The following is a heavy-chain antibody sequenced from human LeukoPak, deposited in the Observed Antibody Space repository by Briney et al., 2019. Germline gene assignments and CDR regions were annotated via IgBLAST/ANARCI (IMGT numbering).Heavy chain of an antibody. V-gene: IGHV4-59*01. Sequence: SETLSLTCTVSGDSISRFYWSWIRQPPGKGLEWIGYIYYSGSTNYNPSLKSRVTISVDTSKNQFSLKLSSVTAADTAVYYCARDGRYFDWLLKWGQGTLVTVSS. J-gene: IGHJ4*02. D-gene: IGHD3-9*01. CDR3: ARDGRYFDWLLK. CDR2: IYYSGST. CDR1: GDSISRFY.